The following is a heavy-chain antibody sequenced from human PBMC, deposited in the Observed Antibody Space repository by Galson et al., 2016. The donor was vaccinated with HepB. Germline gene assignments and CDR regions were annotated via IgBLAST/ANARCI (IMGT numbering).Heavy chain of an antibody. J-gene: IGHJ4*02. D-gene: IGHD3-3*01. Sequence: SVKVSCKASGYTFTSYAMHWVRQAPGQRLEWMGWINVGNGNTQYSQHFQGRVTITRDTSASTAYMELRSLRSEDTAIYFCARGSRGSRFGVVINRQGDFEYWGQGTLVTVSS. V-gene: IGHV1-3*01. CDR1: GYTFTSYA. CDR3: ARGSRGSRFGVVINRQGDFEY. CDR2: INVGNGNT.